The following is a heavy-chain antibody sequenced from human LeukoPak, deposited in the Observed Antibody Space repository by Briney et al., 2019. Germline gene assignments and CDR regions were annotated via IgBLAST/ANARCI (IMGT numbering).Heavy chain of an antibody. CDR1: GFSVSSNY. CDR3: ARHDSRGYYSFDY. Sequence: GGSLRLSCVASGFSVSSNYMTWVRQAPGKGLEWVSVIYSGGSTYYADSVKGRFTISRDTSKNTLSLQMNSLRAEDTAVYYCARHDSRGYYSFDYWGQGTLVTVSS. CDR2: IYSGGST. J-gene: IGHJ4*02. D-gene: IGHD3-22*01. V-gene: IGHV3-53*01.